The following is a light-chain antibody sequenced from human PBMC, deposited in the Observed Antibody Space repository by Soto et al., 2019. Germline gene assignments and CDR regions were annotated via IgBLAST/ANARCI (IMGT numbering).Light chain of an antibody. Sequence: SYELTQPPSVSVSPGQTARITCSGDALPKQYAYWYQQKPGQAPVLVIYKDSERPSGIPERFSGSSSGTTVTLTISGVQAEDEAHYHCQSEHSSGTYVFGTGTKV. CDR2: KDS. CDR1: ALPKQY. CDR3: QSEHSSGTYV. J-gene: IGLJ1*01. V-gene: IGLV3-25*02.